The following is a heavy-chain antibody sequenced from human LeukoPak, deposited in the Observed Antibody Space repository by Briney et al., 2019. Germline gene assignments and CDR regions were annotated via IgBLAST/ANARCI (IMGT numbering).Heavy chain of an antibody. J-gene: IGHJ4*02. CDR1: GYSISSGYY. CDR3: ARVTGYMIEDYFDY. V-gene: IGHV4-61*01. D-gene: IGHD3-22*01. CDR2: IYYSGST. Sequence: SETLSLTCTVSGYSISSGYYWSWIRQPPGQGLEWIGYIYYSGSTNYNPSLKSRVTISVETSKNQFSLKLGSVTAADTAVYYCARVTGYMIEDYFDYWGQGTLVTVSS.